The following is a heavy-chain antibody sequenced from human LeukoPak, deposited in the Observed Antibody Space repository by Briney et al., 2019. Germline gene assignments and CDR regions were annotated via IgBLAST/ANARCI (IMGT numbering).Heavy chain of an antibody. CDR2: ITTSGGST. V-gene: IGHV3-23*01. J-gene: IGHJ4*02. Sequence: GGSLRLSCAASGFTFSTSAMTWVRQAPGKGLEWVSAITTSGGSTYYADSVKGRFTISRDNSKNTLYLQMNSLSAEDTAVYYCASSRDASYSGEIDYWGQGTLVTVSS. D-gene: IGHD1-26*01. CDR1: GFTFSTSA. CDR3: ASSRDASYSGEIDY.